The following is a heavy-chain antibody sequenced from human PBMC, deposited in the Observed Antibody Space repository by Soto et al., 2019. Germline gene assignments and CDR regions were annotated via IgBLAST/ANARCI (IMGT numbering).Heavy chain of an antibody. V-gene: IGHV1-18*04. D-gene: IGHD3-22*01. CDR1: GYTFTSYG. CDR2: ISTYNGNT. CDR3: ARYYNRSGYSWFDP. Sequence: QVQLVQSGAEVKKPGASVKVTCKASGYTFTSYGISWVRQAPGQGLEWMGWISTYNGNTNYAQKFQGRVTMTTDTCTSTAYMELRSLRSDDTAVYYCARYYNRSGYSWFDPWGQGTLVTVSS. J-gene: IGHJ5*02.